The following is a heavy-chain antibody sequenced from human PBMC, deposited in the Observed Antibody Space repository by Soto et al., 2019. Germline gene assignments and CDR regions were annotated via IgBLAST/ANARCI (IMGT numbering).Heavy chain of an antibody. CDR1: GFTFSTYN. Sequence: EVQLVESGGGLVKPGGSLRLSCAASGFTFSTYNMNWVRQAPGKGLEWVSSISSSSSYIYYADSVKGRFTISRDNAKNSLYLQMNSLRAEDTAVYYCARGTTVVANDIDYWGQGTLVSVSS. D-gene: IGHD2-15*01. CDR3: ARGTTVVANDIDY. J-gene: IGHJ4*02. CDR2: ISSSSSYI. V-gene: IGHV3-21*01.